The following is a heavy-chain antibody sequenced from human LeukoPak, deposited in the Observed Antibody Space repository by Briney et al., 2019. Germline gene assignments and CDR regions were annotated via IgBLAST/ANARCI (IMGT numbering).Heavy chain of an antibody. D-gene: IGHD3-10*01. J-gene: IGHJ6*01. CDR1: GGSFSGYY. Sequence: SETLSLTCAVSGGSFSGYYWSWIRQPPGKGLEWIGDINQSGSTNYNPSLKSRVTISVDTSKNQLSLKLSSVTAADTPVYYCSGRPPLRDGSGSPFYYGMDVGGERTTVTLSS. CDR3: SGRPPLRDGSGSPFYYGMDV. CDR2: INQSGST. V-gene: IGHV4-34*01.